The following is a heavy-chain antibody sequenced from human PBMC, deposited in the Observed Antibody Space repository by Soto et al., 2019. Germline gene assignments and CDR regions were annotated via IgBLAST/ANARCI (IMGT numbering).Heavy chain of an antibody. J-gene: IGHJ3*01. Sequence: EVQMLESGGGLVQPGGSLRLSCAASGFTFSSYALTWVRQAPGKGLEWVSSITGSGDYTRYTDSVKGRFTITRDNAKNTLFLQMKSLRVDDTAIYYCGKDPNGDYFGAFDFWGQGTMVTVSS. V-gene: IGHV3-23*01. CDR3: GKDPNGDYFGAFDF. D-gene: IGHD4-17*01. CDR1: GFTFSSYA. CDR2: ITGSGDYT.